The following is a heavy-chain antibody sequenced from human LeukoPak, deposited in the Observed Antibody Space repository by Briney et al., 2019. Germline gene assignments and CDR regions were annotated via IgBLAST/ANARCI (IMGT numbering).Heavy chain of an antibody. CDR1: GFTFSSYW. CDR2: IKQDGSEK. J-gene: IGHJ4*02. CDR3: AREDGSSWYFDY. D-gene: IGHD6-13*01. V-gene: IGHV3-7*01. Sequence: GGSLRLSCAASGFTFSSYWMSWVRQAPGKGLERVANIKQDGSEKYYVDSVKGRFTISRDNAKNSLYLQMNSLRAEDTAVYYWAREDGSSWYFDYWGQGTLVTVSS.